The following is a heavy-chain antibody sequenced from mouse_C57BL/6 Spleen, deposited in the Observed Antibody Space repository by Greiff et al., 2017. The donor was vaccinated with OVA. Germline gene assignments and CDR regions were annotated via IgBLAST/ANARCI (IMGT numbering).Heavy chain of an antibody. Sequence: VQLQQSGPELVKPGASVKLSCKASGYTFTSYDINWVKQRPGQGLEWIGWIYPRDGSTKYNEKFKGKATLTVDTSSSTAYMELHSLTSEDSAVYFCARGAITTVVADYFDYWGQGTTLTVSS. CDR2: IYPRDGST. J-gene: IGHJ2*01. CDR1: GYTFTSYD. CDR3: ARGAITTVVADYFDY. D-gene: IGHD1-1*01. V-gene: IGHV1-85*01.